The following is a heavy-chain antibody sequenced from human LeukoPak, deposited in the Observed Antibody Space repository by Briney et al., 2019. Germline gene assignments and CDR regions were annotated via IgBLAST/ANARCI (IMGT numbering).Heavy chain of an antibody. CDR2: FDPEDGET. CDR3: ATVLGRGQQLVVGSFDY. CDR1: GYTLTELS. Sequence: ASVKVSCKVSGYTLTELSMHWVRQAPGKGLEWMGGFDPEDGETIYAQKFQGRVTMPEDTSTDTAYMELSSLRSEVTAVYYCATVLGRGQQLVVGSFDYWGQGTLVTVSS. D-gene: IGHD6-13*01. J-gene: IGHJ4*02. V-gene: IGHV1-24*01.